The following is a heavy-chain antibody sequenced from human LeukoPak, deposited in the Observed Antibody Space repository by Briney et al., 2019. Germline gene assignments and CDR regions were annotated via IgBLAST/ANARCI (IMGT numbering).Heavy chain of an antibody. CDR2: ISGSGGRT. J-gene: IGHJ5*02. CDR3: AKDQTRRGYCSSTSCYTGWFDP. Sequence: PGGSLRLSCAASGFTLSSYAMSWVRQAPGKGLEWVSAISGSGGRTYYADSVKGRFTISRDNSKNTLYLQINSLRAGDTAVYYCAKDQTRRGYCSSTSCYTGWFDPWGQGTLVTVSS. CDR1: GFTLSSYA. D-gene: IGHD2-2*02. V-gene: IGHV3-23*01.